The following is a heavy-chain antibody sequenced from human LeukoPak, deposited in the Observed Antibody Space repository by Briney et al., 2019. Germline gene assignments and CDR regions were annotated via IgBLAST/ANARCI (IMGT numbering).Heavy chain of an antibody. CDR1: GGSFSGYY. CDR2: INHSGST. Sequence: SETLSLTCAVYGGSFSGYYWSWIRQPPGKGLEWIGEINHSGSTNYNPSLKSRVTISVDTSKNQFSLKLSSVTAADTAVYYCAGGNGGSGRAVYWGQGTLVTVSS. CDR3: AGGNGGSGRAVY. D-gene: IGHD3-10*01. J-gene: IGHJ4*02. V-gene: IGHV4-34*01.